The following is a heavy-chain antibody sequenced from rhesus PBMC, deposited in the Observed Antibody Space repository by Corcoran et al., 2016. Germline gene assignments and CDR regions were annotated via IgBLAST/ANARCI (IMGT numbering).Heavy chain of an antibody. CDR1: GFTFSSTR. CDR3: VGSFEYFEF. Sequence: EVQLVESGGGLVQPGGSLRLSCAASGFTFSSTRMNWIRQAPGKRLVWVADIKYDGSEKYYVDSVKGRFTISRDNAKNSLYLQMNSLRAEDTAVYYCVGSFEYFEFWGQGALVTVSS. J-gene: IGHJ1*01. V-gene: IGHV3S35*01. CDR2: IKYDGSEK.